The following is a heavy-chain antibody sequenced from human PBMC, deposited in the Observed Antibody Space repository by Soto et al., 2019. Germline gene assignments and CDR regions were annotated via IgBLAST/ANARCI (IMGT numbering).Heavy chain of an antibody. V-gene: IGHV1-46*01. CDR2: INPNGGRT. CDR3: ASGLLYSSPSDLGYYYYGMDV. Sequence: ASVKVSCKASGLTFINYYFHWVRQAPVHGLEWMGLINPNGGRTTYAQKFQGRVTLTSDTSSSTVYTELNSLRSEDTAVYYCASGLLYSSPSDLGYYYYGMDVWGQGTMVTVSS. D-gene: IGHD6-6*01. CDR1: GLTFINYY. J-gene: IGHJ6*02.